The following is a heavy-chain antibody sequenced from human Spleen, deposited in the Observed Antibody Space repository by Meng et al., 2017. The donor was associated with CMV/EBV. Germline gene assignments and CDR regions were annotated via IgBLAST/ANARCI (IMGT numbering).Heavy chain of an antibody. D-gene: IGHD2-2*01. CDR1: GGSISSSSYY. CDR2: IYYSGST. Sequence: GSLRLSCSVSGGSISSSSYYWGWIRQPPGTGLEWIGSIYYSGSTYYNPSLKSRVTISEDTSKNQFSLKLSSVTAADTAVYYCARVSCSSTSCYSNDGMDVWGQGTTVTVSS. V-gene: IGHV4-39*07. J-gene: IGHJ6*02. CDR3: ARVSCSSTSCYSNDGMDV.